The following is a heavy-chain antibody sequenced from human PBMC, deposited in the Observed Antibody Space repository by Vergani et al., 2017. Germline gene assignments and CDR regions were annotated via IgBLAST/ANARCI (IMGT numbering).Heavy chain of an antibody. CDR3: ARDQLWFGELPAASDY. CDR2: ISYDGSNK. V-gene: IGHV3-30*03. CDR1: GFTFSSYG. Sequence: QVQLVESGGGVVQPGRSLRLSCAAFGFTFSSYGMHWVRQAPGKGLEWVAVISYDGSNKYYADSVKGRFTISRDNSKNTLYLQMNSLRAEDTAVYYCARDQLWFGELPAASDYWGQGTLVTVSS. J-gene: IGHJ4*02. D-gene: IGHD3-10*01.